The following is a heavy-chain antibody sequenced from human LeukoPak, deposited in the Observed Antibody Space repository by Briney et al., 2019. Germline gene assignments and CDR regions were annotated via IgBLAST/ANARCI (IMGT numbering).Heavy chain of an antibody. CDR3: AREGYFDPPDAFDI. D-gene: IGHD3-9*01. CDR1: GFTLSSYA. V-gene: IGHV3-30-3*01. Sequence: PGGSLRLSCAASGFTLSSYAMHWVRQAPGKGLEWVAVISYDGSNKYYADSVKGRFTISRDNSKNTLYLQMNSLRAEDTAVYYCAREGYFDPPDAFDIWGQGTMVTVSS. CDR2: ISYDGSNK. J-gene: IGHJ3*02.